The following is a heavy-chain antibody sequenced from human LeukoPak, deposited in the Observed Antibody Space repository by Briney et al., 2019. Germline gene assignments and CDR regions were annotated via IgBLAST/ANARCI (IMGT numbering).Heavy chain of an antibody. CDR1: GGSISSYY. J-gene: IGHJ4*02. CDR3: ARVFSGWEFDY. Sequence: PSETLSLTCTVSGGSISSYYWSWLRQPPGKGLEWIGYIYYSGSTNYNPSLKSRVTISVDTSKNQFSLKLSSVTAADTAVYYCARVFSGWEFDYWGQGTLVTVSS. V-gene: IGHV4-59*01. D-gene: IGHD6-19*01. CDR2: IYYSGST.